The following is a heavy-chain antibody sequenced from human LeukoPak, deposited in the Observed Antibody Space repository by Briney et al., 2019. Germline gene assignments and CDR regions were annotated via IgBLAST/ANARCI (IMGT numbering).Heavy chain of an antibody. CDR1: GITFSTSG. D-gene: IGHD2-15*01. CDR3: AKDRTVVVTAYGGWFDP. J-gene: IGHJ5*02. Sequence: GGSLRLSCAASGITFSTSGMHWVCHAPGRGLEWVGVMRHDGSNEKYADSVKGRFTISRDNSKNTLYLQMNSLIVEDTAVYYCAKDRTVVVTAYGGWFDPWGQGTLVTVSS. V-gene: IGHV3-30*02. CDR2: MRHDGSNE.